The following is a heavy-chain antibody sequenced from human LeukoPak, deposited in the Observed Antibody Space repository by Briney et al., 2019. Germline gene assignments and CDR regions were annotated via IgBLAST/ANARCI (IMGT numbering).Heavy chain of an antibody. CDR3: AREQWLVLNYFDS. CDR2: ISFDGSNK. V-gene: IGHV3-30-3*01. D-gene: IGHD6-19*01. Sequence: GRSLRLSRAASGFTFGDFAMHWVRQAPGKGLEWVALISFDGSNKYYADSVKGRFTISRDNSKNTLSLQMNSLRAEDTAVYYCAREQWLVLNYFDSWGQGTLVTVSS. J-gene: IGHJ4*02. CDR1: GFTFGDFA.